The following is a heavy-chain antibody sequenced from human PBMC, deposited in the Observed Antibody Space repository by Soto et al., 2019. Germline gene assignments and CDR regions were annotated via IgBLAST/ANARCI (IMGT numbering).Heavy chain of an antibody. D-gene: IGHD2-2*01. V-gene: IGHV3-7*01. CDR1: GFTFSSYW. J-gene: IGHJ4*02. Sequence: EVQLVESGGGLVQPGGSLRLSCAASGFTFSSYWMSWVRQAPGKGLEWVANIKQDGSEKYYVDSVKGRFTISRDNAKHSLYLQTNSLRVEDTAVYYCARGRGCSTGCLNFDYGGQGTLVTVSA. CDR2: IKQDGSEK. CDR3: ARGRGCSTGCLNFDY.